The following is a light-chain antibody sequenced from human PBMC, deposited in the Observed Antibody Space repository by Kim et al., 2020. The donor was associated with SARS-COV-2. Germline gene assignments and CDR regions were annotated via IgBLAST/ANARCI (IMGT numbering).Light chain of an antibody. Sequence: VLTQSPGTLSLSPGETATLSCRATQTLSPSSLAWHQHKDGLPPRLLICGVSTRAAGVTNRCSGGGSGTDFTLTIDRLESDDSAIYYWQQYSKSPPTFGQGTKVEIK. CDR1: QTLSPSS. V-gene: IGKV3-20*01. CDR2: GVS. CDR3: QQYSKSPPT. J-gene: IGKJ1*01.